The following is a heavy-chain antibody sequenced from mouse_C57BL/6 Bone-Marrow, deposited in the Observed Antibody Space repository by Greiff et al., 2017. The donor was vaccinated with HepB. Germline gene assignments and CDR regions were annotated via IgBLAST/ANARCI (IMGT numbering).Heavy chain of an antibody. Sequence: HPGTNLVRPGASVRLSSRASASTLPGNWCHWVRQRPGQGLEWIGNINPSKGGTNYNEKFKSKATLTVDKSSSTAYMQLSSLTSEDSAVYYCARGLRQKRFAYWGQGTLVTVSA. J-gene: IGHJ3*01. V-gene: IGHV1-53*01. CDR3: ARGLRQKRFAY. CDR2: INPSKGGT. CDR1: ASTLPGNW. D-gene: IGHD2-4*01.